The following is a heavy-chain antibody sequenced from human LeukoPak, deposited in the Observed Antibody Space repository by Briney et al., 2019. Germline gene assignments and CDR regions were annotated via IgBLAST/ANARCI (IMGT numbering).Heavy chain of an antibody. CDR1: GVTFSSSE. J-gene: IGHJ4*02. Sequence: GGSLRLSCAASGVTFSSSEMNWVRQAPGKGLEWVSYISGSGHKIKYADSVKGRFSISRDNAEQSLYLQMNSLRAEDTAVYYCARGAPRTDWGQGTLVTVSS. V-gene: IGHV3-48*03. CDR3: ARGAPRTD. CDR2: ISGSGHKI.